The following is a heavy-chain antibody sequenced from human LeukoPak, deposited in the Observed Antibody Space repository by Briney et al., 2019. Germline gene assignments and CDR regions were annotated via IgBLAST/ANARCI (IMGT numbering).Heavy chain of an antibody. D-gene: IGHD3-22*01. Sequence: GGSLRLSCAASGFSFSRSSMGWVRQAPGKGLEWVASITASSTYIYYADSVKGRFTISRDTVEESVYLQMNSLRAEDTAVYYCAREYYYDEKAGNYWGQGTLVTVSS. CDR1: GFSFSRSS. V-gene: IGHV3-21*01. CDR2: ITASSTYI. CDR3: AREYYYDEKAGNY. J-gene: IGHJ4*02.